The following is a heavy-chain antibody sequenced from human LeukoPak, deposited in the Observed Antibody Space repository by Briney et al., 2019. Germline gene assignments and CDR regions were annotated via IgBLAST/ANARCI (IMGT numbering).Heavy chain of an antibody. V-gene: IGHV4-61*01. CDR1: GGSVSSGSYY. Sequence: SETLSLTCTVSGGSVSSGSYYWSWIRQPPGKGLGWIGYIYYSGSTNYNPSLKSRVTISVDTSKNQFSLKLSSVTAADTAVYYCARVDYPDAFDIWGQGTMVTVSS. CDR3: ARVDYPDAFDI. CDR2: IYYSGST. D-gene: IGHD3-10*01. J-gene: IGHJ3*02.